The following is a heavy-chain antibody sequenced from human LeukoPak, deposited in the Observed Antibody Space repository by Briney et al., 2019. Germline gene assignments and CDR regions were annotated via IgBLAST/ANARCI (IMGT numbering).Heavy chain of an antibody. CDR1: GFTFSNNW. J-gene: IGHJ4*02. CDR2: VKKDASEK. Sequence: GGSLRLSCAASGFTFSNNWMTWVRQAPGKGLEWVASVKKDASEKYYVDSVKGRFTISRDNAKNSLYLQMNSLRAEDTAVYYCARDLDLIGTTDYWGQGTLVTVSS. D-gene: IGHD1-7*01. V-gene: IGHV3-7*01. CDR3: ARDLDLIGTTDY.